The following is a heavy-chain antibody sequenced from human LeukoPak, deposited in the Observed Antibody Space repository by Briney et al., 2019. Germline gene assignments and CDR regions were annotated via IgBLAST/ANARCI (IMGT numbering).Heavy chain of an antibody. V-gene: IGHV4-31*03. J-gene: IGHJ4*02. CDR2: IHNTGIT. CDR3: AREGVYTGSGHPGY. CDR1: GCSINSGSYY. D-gene: IGHD3-10*01. Sequence: SETLSLTCTVSGCSINSGSYYWLWIRQHPGKDLDGIGSIHNTGITYRNSSLKSRITLSIDTSENQFSLKLSSVTAADTAVYYCAREGVYTGSGHPGYWGQGTLVIVSS.